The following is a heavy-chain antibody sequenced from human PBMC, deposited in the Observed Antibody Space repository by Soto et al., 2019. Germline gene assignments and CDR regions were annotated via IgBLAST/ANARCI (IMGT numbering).Heavy chain of an antibody. CDR1: GGSISSYY. D-gene: IGHD1-26*01. CDR3: ARSELLSGDAFDI. CDR2: IYYSGST. Sequence: SETLSLTCTVSGGSISSYYWSWIRQPPGKGLEWIGYIYYSGSTNYNPSLKSRVTISVDTSKNQFSLKLSSVTAADTAVYYCARSELLSGDAFDIWGQGTMVTVSS. V-gene: IGHV4-59*01. J-gene: IGHJ3*02.